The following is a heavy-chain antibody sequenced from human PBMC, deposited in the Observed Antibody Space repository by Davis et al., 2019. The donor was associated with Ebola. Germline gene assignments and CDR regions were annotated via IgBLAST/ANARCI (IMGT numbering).Heavy chain of an antibody. CDR2: INPYDSTT. Sequence: AASVKVSCKASGYTFTSYGISWVRQAPGQGLEWMGLINPYDSTTTYAQKFQGRVTMTRDTSTSTVYMELSSLRSEETAMYYCVRGGDIVVVPVARFDYWGQGTLVTVSS. CDR1: GYTFTSYG. D-gene: IGHD2-2*01. V-gene: IGHV1-18*01. J-gene: IGHJ4*02. CDR3: VRGGDIVVVPVARFDY.